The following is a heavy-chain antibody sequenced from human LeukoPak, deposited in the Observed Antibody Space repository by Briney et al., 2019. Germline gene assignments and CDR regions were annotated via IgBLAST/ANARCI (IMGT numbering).Heavy chain of an antibody. CDR1: GFTFSSFW. J-gene: IGHJ4*02. D-gene: IGHD6-13*01. CDR3: ARDGGRAAASGY. CDR2: IKQDGREK. V-gene: IGHV3-7*01. Sequence: GGSLRLSCAASGFTFSSFWMTWVRQAPGKGLEWVANIKQDGREKYYADSVKGRFTISRDNAKNSLFLQMNSLTAEDTAVYFCARDGGRAAASGYWGQGTLVTVSS.